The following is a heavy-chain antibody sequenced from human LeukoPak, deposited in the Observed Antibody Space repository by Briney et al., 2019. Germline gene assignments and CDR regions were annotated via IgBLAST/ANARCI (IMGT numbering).Heavy chain of an antibody. Sequence: ASVKVSCKASGYTFTAYYIHWVRQAPGQGLEWMGWLDTNTGATKYAQKFQGRATITRDTSTGTAYMELSSLISGDTALYYCASEAFCAGGSCNVQRVASWGPGTLVTVSS. D-gene: IGHD2-8*02. J-gene: IGHJ4*02. CDR1: GYTFTAYY. CDR3: ASEAFCAGGSCNVQRVAS. CDR2: LDTNTGAT. V-gene: IGHV1-2*02.